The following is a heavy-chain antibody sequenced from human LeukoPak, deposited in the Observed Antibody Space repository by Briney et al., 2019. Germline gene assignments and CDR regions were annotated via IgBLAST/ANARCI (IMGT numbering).Heavy chain of an antibody. CDR3: ARGSPYDYIWGSYRPHFLDY. CDR1: GGSFSGYY. D-gene: IGHD3-16*02. Sequence: SETLSLTCAVYGGSFSGYYWSWIRQPPGKGLEWIGEINHSGSTNYNPSLKSRVTISVDTSKNQFSRKLSSVTAADTAVYYCARGSPYDYIWGSYRPHFLDYWGQGTLVTVSS. V-gene: IGHV4-34*01. J-gene: IGHJ4*02. CDR2: INHSGST.